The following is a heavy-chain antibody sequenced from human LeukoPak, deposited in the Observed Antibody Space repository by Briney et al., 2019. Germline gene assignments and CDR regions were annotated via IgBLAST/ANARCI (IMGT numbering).Heavy chain of an antibody. Sequence: PSETLSLTCSVSGYSISSGYYWGWIRQPPGKGLEWIGSIYQSGSTYYNPSLKSRVTISVDTSKNQFSLKLSSVTAADTAVYYCARGAGWYNFWGQGTLVTVSS. D-gene: IGHD6-19*01. V-gene: IGHV4-38-2*02. CDR2: IYQSGST. CDR3: ARGAGWYNF. J-gene: IGHJ4*02. CDR1: GYSISSGYY.